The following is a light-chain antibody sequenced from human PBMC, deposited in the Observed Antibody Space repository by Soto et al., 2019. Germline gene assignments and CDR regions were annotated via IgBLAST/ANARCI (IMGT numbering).Light chain of an antibody. V-gene: IGKV1-5*01. CDR3: QQYKSYFA. Sequence: DIPMTQSPSTLSASVGDRVTITCRASQSINDWLAWYQQKPGKAPKILISDASTLETGVPSRFSGSGSGTEFTLTISSLQPDEFATYYCQQYKSYFAFGQGTKLEIK. CDR1: QSINDW. CDR2: DAS. J-gene: IGKJ2*01.